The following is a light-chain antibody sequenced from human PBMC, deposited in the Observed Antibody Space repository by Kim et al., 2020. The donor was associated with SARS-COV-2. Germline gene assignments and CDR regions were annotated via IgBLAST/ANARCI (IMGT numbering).Light chain of an antibody. Sequence: ELVLTQSPGTLSLSPGERATLSCRASQSVSRDYLAWYQQKPGQAPRILIYGASSRATGIPDRFSGSGSGTDFTLTISRLEPEDLAVYYCQQYGSSPRTFGQGTKLEIK. V-gene: IGKV3-20*01. CDR2: GAS. J-gene: IGKJ2*01. CDR1: QSVSRDY. CDR3: QQYGSSPRT.